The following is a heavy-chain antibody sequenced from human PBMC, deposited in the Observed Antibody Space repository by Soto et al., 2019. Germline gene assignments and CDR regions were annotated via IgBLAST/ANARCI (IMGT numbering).Heavy chain of an antibody. CDR2: IIPILGIA. CDR3: GTGPPIYYYYYMDV. D-gene: IGHD2-8*02. V-gene: IGHV1-69*02. Sequence: ASVKVSCKASGGTFSSYTISWVRQAPGQGLGWMGRIIPILGIANYVQKFQGRVTITADKSTSTAYMELSSLRSEDTAVYYCGTGPPIYYYYYMDVWGKGTTVTVSS. J-gene: IGHJ6*03. CDR1: GGTFSSYT.